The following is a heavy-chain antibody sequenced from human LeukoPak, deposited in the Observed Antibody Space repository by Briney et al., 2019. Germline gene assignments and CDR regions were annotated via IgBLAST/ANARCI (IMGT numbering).Heavy chain of an antibody. Sequence: GESLKISCKGSGYSFTSYWIGWVRQMPGKGLEWMGIIYPGDSDTRYSPSFQGQVTISADKSISTAYLQWSSLKASDAAKYYCARRLGWFRNWFDPWGQGTLVTVSS. D-gene: IGHD3-3*01. CDR1: GYSFTSYW. CDR2: IYPGDSDT. J-gene: IGHJ5*02. V-gene: IGHV5-51*01. CDR3: ARRLGWFRNWFDP.